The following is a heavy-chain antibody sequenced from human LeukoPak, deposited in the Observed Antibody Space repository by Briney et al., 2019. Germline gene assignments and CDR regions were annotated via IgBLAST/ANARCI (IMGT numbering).Heavy chain of an antibody. CDR1: GYMFTRYR. Sequence: GESLKISCQSSGYMFTRYRIGWVRQMPGKGLEWMGIIYPDDSDIRYSPSFQGQVTISVDKPISTTYLQWSSLKSSDTAMYYCARPGPHWYFEFWGRGTLVTVSS. CDR3: ARPGPHWYFEF. CDR2: IYPDDSDI. J-gene: IGHJ2*01. V-gene: IGHV5-51*01.